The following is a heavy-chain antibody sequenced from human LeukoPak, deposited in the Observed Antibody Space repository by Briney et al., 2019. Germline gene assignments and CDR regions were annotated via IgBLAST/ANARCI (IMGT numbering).Heavy chain of an antibody. Sequence: ASVKVSCKASGYTFSSYYIHWVRQAPGQGLEWMGVINPSGGSTYYAQKFQGRVTMTRDMSTSTVYMEMSSLRSEDTAVYYCARATVVRGVRMAHYYYYYMDVWGKGTTVTISS. CDR2: INPSGGST. CDR1: GYTFSSYY. D-gene: IGHD3-10*01. V-gene: IGHV1-46*01. J-gene: IGHJ6*03. CDR3: ARATVVRGVRMAHYYYYYMDV.